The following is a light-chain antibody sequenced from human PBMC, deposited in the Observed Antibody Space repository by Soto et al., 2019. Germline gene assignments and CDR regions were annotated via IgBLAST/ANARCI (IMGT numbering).Light chain of an antibody. CDR3: SSYTTANTYV. CDR2: EVS. V-gene: IGLV6-57*04. CDR1: SGSIASNY. Sequence: FMLSQPHSVSESPGKTVTISCTRSSGSIASNYVQWYQQRPGSAPTPVIYEVSNRPSGVSNRFSGSKSGNTASLTISGLQAEDEADYYCSSYTTANTYVFGTGTKLTVL. J-gene: IGLJ1*01.